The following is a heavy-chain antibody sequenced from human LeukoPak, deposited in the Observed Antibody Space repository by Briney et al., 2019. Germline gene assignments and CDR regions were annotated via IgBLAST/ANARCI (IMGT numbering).Heavy chain of an antibody. V-gene: IGHV4-39*01. J-gene: IGHJ5*02. CDR2: IYYSGST. Sequence: SETLSLTCTVSGGSISSSSYYWGWIRQPPGKGLEWIGSIYYSGSTYYNPSLKSRVTISVDTSKNQFSLKLSSVTAADTAVYYCSRIEIAAAGNPWGQGTLVTVSS. CDR1: GGSISSSSYY. D-gene: IGHD6-13*01. CDR3: SRIEIAAAGNP.